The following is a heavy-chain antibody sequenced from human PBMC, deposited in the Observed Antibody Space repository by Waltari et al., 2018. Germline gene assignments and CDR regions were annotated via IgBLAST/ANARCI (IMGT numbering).Heavy chain of an antibody. V-gene: IGHV4-34*01. Sequence: ETLSLTCAVYGGSFSDYYWSWIRQPPGKGLEWIGEINHSGSANHKPSLKSRVTISVDTSKNQFSLRLTSVTAADTAVYYCARGTRRRATPAYYYYYYMDVWGKGTTVTVSS. CDR1: GGSFSDYY. D-gene: IGHD2-2*01. CDR3: ARGTRRRATPAYYYYYYMDV. CDR2: INHSGSA. J-gene: IGHJ6*03.